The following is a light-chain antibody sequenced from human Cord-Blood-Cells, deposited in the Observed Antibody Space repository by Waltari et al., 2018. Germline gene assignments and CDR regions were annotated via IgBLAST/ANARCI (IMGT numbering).Light chain of an antibody. V-gene: IGLV3-1*01. CDR3: QAWDRSTVV. CDR1: KLGDKY. J-gene: IGLJ2*01. CDR2: QDS. Sequence: SYELTQPPSVSVSPGQTASITCSGDKLGDKYACWYQQKPGQSPVLVIYQDSKRPSGRPERFSGSNSAIPATLTIGGTQDRSVADYYGQAWDRSTVVFGGGTKLTV.